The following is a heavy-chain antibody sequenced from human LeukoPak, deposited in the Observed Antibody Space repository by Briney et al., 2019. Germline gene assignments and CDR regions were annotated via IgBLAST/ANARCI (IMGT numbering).Heavy chain of an antibody. CDR3: ARDYTSSGWYINNWFDP. D-gene: IGHD6-19*01. CDR1: GFTFSNYA. V-gene: IGHV3-30*04. J-gene: IGHJ5*02. Sequence: GGSLRLSCAASGFTFSNYAMHWVRQAPGKGLEWVAVISYDGSNKYYADSVKGRFTISRDNSKNTLYLQMNSLRAEDTAVYYCARDYTSSGWYINNWFDPWGQGTLVTVSS. CDR2: ISYDGSNK.